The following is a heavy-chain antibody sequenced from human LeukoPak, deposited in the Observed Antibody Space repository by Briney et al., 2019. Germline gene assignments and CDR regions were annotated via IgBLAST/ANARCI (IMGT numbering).Heavy chain of an antibody. CDR1: GFTFSSYS. Sequence: GGSLRLSCAASGFTFSSYSMNWVRQAPGKGLEWVSSISSSSSYIYYADSVKGRFTISRDNAKNSLYLQMNSLRAEDTAVYYCARGGSAIQRFDYFDYWGQGTLVTVSS. CDR2: ISSSSSYI. D-gene: IGHD3-16*01. CDR3: ARGGSAIQRFDYFDY. J-gene: IGHJ4*02. V-gene: IGHV3-21*01.